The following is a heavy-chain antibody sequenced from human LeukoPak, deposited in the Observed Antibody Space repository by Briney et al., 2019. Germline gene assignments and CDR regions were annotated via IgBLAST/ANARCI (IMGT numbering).Heavy chain of an antibody. J-gene: IGHJ4*02. D-gene: IGHD3/OR15-3a*01. V-gene: IGHV3-23*01. CDR3: VKWTGYGMY. Sequence: GGSLRLSCAASGFTFSSQSMTWVRQAPGKGLEWVSGISGRGDITYYADSVKGRFTISRDNSKNTLYLQMNSLRVEDTAVYYCVKWTGYGMYWGQGTLVTVSS. CDR1: GFTFSSQS. CDR2: ISGRGDIT.